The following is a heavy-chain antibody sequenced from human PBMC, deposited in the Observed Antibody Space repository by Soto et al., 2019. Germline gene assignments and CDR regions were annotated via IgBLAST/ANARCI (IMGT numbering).Heavy chain of an antibody. CDR1: GFTFSNYG. CDR3: ARGGSDTAVGYAFDL. D-gene: IGHD5-18*01. Sequence: QVQLVESGGGVVQPGRSLRVSCAASGFTFSNYGMHWVRQAPGKGLEWVAIISYDGSSKYYADSVKGRFTISRDNSKNALFLQLNSLRTKDRAVYYCARGGSDTAVGYAFDLGVQGTMVTVSS. CDR2: ISYDGSSK. V-gene: IGHV3-30*03. J-gene: IGHJ3*01.